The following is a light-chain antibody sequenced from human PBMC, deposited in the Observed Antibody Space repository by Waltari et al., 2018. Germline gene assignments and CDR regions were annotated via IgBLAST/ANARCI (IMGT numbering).Light chain of an antibody. Sequence: SSELAQDPAMSVALGQTVRITCQGDTLRSFRATWYQKKPGQAPVLDTYDQNNRPSGIPDRFSGSSSGNTASLTITGAQAEDEADYYCNSRDSSANLWVFGGGTKLTVL. V-gene: IGLV3-19*01. CDR1: TLRSFR. CDR3: NSRDSSANLWV. CDR2: DQN. J-gene: IGLJ3*02.